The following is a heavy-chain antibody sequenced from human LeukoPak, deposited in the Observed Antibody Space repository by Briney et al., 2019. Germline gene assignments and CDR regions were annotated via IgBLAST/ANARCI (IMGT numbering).Heavy chain of an antibody. CDR3: ARDLSSYYDFWSGYYNTFDY. D-gene: IGHD3-3*01. CDR1: GYTFTSYG. V-gene: IGHV1-18*01. J-gene: IGHJ4*02. CDR2: ISAYNGNT. Sequence: VQVSCKASGYTFTSYGISWVRQAPGQGLEWMGWISAYNGNTNYAQKLQGRVTMTTDTSTSTAYMELRSLRSDDTAVYYCARDLSSYYDFWSGYYNTFDYWGQGTLVTVSS.